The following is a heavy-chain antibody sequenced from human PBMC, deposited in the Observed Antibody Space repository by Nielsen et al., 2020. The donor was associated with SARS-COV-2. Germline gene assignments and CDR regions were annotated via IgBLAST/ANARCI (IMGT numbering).Heavy chain of an antibody. CDR3: ARDKLWFGDDNWFDP. V-gene: IGHV3-66*01. CDR1: GFTVSSNY. CDR2: IYSGGST. Sequence: GESLKISCAASGFTVSSNYMSWVRQAPGKGLEWVSVIYSGGSTYYADSVKGRFTISRDNSKNTLYLQMNGLRAEDTAVYYCARDKLWFGDDNWFDPWGQGTLVTVSS. J-gene: IGHJ5*02. D-gene: IGHD3-10*01.